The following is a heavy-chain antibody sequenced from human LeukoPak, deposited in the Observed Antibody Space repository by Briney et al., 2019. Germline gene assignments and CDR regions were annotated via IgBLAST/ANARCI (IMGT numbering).Heavy chain of an antibody. Sequence: GGSLRLSCAASGFTFSSYAMHWVRQAPGKGLEWVATMSFDVNNKYYADSVRGRFTISRDNSKNTLYLQMNSLGAEDTAVYSCARGYCTSSSCYNDYWGQGTLVTVSP. J-gene: IGHJ4*02. V-gene: IGHV3-30*04. CDR1: GFTFSSYA. CDR3: ARGYCTSSSCYNDY. D-gene: IGHD2-2*02. CDR2: MSFDVNNK.